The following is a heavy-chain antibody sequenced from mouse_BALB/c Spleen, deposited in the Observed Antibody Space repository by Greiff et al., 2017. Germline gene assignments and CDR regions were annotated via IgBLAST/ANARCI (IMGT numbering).Heavy chain of an antibody. Sequence: EVKVEESGGGLVKPGGSLKLSCAASGFTFSSYTMSWVRQTPEKRLEWVATISSGGSYTYYPDSVKGRFTISRDNAKNTLYLQMSSLKSEDTAMYYCTSLYDYDDGYYFDYWGQGTTLTVSS. J-gene: IGHJ2*01. CDR2: ISSGGSYT. V-gene: IGHV5-6-4*01. D-gene: IGHD2-4*01. CDR3: TSLYDYDDGYYFDY. CDR1: GFTFSSYT.